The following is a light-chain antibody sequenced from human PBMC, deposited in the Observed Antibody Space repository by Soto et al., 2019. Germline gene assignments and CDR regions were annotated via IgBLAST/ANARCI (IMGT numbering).Light chain of an antibody. J-gene: IGKJ1*01. CDR3: LQDYNYPLT. CDR1: QGISHA. Sequence: IQMTQSPSSLSASVGDRVTITCRAGQGISHALGGYQQKPGKAPTLLIYAASSFQSGVPSRFSGSGSGTDFTLTISSLQPEDFATYYCLQDYNYPLTFGQGTKVDIK. V-gene: IGKV1-6*02. CDR2: AAS.